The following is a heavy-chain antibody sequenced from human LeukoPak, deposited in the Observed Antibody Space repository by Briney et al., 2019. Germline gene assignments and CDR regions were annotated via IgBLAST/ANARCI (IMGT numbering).Heavy chain of an antibody. Sequence: SETLSLTCTVSGGSISSGDYCWSWIRQPPGKGLEWIGYIYYGGSTYYNPSLKSRVTISVDTSKNQFSLKLSSVTAADTAVYYCARTGTRDQRTFDYWGQGTLVTVSS. CDR3: ARTGTRDQRTFDY. J-gene: IGHJ4*02. D-gene: IGHD1-1*01. CDR2: IYYGGST. V-gene: IGHV4-30-4*01. CDR1: GGSISSGDYC.